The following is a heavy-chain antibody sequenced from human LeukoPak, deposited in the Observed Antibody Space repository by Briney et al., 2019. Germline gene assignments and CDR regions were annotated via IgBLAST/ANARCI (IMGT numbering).Heavy chain of an antibody. Sequence: SETLSLTCTVSGGSISIYYWSWIRQPAGKGLEWIGRIQTSGSFNFHSSLKGRVTMSVDMSKNQFYLNLSSVTAADTAVYYCARETYCGGDCPRRHFDYWGQGTLLTVSS. CDR1: GGSISIYY. D-gene: IGHD2-21*02. J-gene: IGHJ4*02. CDR3: ARETYCGGDCPRRHFDY. V-gene: IGHV4-4*07. CDR2: IQTSGSF.